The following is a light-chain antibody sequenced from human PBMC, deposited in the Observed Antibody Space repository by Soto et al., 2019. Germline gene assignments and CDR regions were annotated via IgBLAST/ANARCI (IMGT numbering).Light chain of an antibody. CDR1: QGXXXX. CDR2: DAS. Sequence: AXQLTXSPSSLSASVGDRVTITCRASQGXXXXLAWYQQKPGKAPKLLIYDASSLESGVPSRFSGSGSGTDSTLTISSLQPEDFATYYCQQFNSYLFTFGPGTKVDIK. V-gene: IGKV1-13*02. CDR3: QQFNSYLFT. J-gene: IGKJ3*01.